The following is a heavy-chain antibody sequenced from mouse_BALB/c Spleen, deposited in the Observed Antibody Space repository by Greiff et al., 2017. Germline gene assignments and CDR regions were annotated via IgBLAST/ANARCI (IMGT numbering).Heavy chain of an antibody. D-gene: IGHD1-1*01. J-gene: IGHJ3*01. CDR1: GFSLTSYA. CDR2: IWAGGST. CDR3: ATDYYGRRTFAY. Sequence: VQLQQSGPGLVAPSQSLSITCTVSGFSLTSYAVHWVRQPPGKGLEWLGVIWAGGSTNYNSAVMSRLSISKDNAKSQVFLKMNSLQTDDTAMYYCATDYYGRRTFAYWGQGTLVTVSA. V-gene: IGHV2-9*02.